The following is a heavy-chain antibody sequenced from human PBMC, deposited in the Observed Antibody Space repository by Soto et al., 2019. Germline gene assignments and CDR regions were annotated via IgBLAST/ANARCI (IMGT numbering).Heavy chain of an antibody. D-gene: IGHD3-16*02. CDR1: GGSISSYY. CDR2: IYYSGST. V-gene: IGHV4-59*01. CDR3: ARDAVSGGYDYIWGSYRYTGMDYFDY. Sequence: SETLSLTCTVSGGSISSYYWSWIRQPPGKGLEWIGYIYYSGSTNYNPSLKSRVTISVDTSKNQFSLKLSSVTAADTAVYYCARDAVSGGYDYIWGSYRYTGMDYFDYWGQGTLVTVSS. J-gene: IGHJ4*02.